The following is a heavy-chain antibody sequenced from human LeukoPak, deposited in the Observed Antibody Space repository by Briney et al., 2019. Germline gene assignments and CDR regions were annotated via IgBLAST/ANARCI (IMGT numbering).Heavy chain of an antibody. D-gene: IGHD3-10*01. CDR1: GFTFSSYS. CDR2: ISSSSSYI. V-gene: IGHV3-21*01. J-gene: IGHJ6*04. CDR3: ARDRDYGSGRDV. Sequence: PGGSLRLSCAASGFTFSSYSMNWVRQAPGKGLEWVSSISSSSSYIYYADSVKGRFTISRDNAKNSLYLQMNSLRAGDTAVYYCARDRDYGSGRDVWGKGTTVTVSS.